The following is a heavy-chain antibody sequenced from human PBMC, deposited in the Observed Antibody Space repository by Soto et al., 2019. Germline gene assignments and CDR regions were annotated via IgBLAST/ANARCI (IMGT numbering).Heavy chain of an antibody. J-gene: IGHJ6*02. CDR1: GFSFSSYA. V-gene: IGHV3-30-3*01. Sequence: GGSLRLSCAASGFSFSSYAMHWVRQTPGKGLEWVAVISYDGGNTYYADSVKGRFTISRDSSKNTVYLHMNSLRNEDTAVYYCARAPPRGIGAPGTWGSGMDVWGQGTTVTVSS. D-gene: IGHD6-13*01. CDR2: ISYDGGNT. CDR3: ARAPPRGIGAPGTWGSGMDV.